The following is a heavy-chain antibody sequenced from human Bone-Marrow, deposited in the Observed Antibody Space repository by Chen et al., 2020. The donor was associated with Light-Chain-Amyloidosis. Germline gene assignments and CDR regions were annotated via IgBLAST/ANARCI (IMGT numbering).Heavy chain of an antibody. CDR2: SSGSGGSS. D-gene: IGHD3-9*01. Sequence: EVQLVESGGGLLQRGGSLRLSCAASGFAFSSYAMSWVRQAPGKGLEWVSTSSGSGGSSYYGDAVKGRLTISRDNSKNALFLQRNRLRAEDTAVYYCAKDISYDDILPGYPADAFDIWGQGTMVTVSS. CDR3: AKDISYDDILPGYPADAFDI. CDR1: GFAFSSYA. V-gene: IGHV3-23*04. J-gene: IGHJ3*02.